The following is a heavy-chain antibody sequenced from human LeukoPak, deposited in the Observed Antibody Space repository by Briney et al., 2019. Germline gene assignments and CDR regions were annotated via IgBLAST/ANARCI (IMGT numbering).Heavy chain of an antibody. J-gene: IGHJ3*02. CDR2: INPNSGGT. CDR3: AIFMVRGVIIGTERAFDI. Sequence: GASVKVSCKASGYTFTNYGISWVRQAPGQGLEWMGWINPNSGGTNYAQKFQGRVTMTRDTSISTAYMELSRLRSDDTAVYYCAIFMVRGVIIGTERAFDIWGQGTMVTVSS. V-gene: IGHV1-2*02. D-gene: IGHD3-10*01. CDR1: GYTFTNYG.